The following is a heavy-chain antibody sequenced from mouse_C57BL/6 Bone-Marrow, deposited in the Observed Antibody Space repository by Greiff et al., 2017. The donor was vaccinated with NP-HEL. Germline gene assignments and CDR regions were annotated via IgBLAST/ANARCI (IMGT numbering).Heavy chain of an antibody. CDR1: GIDFSRYW. CDR3: ARPGTTVVAKDYAMDY. V-gene: IGHV4-1*01. CDR2: INPDSSTI. Sequence: EVKLMESGGGLVQPGGSLKLSCAASGIDFSRYWMSWVRRAPGTGLEWIGEINPDSSTINYAPSLKDKFIISRDNAKNTLYLRMSKVRSEDTSLYYCARPGTTVVAKDYAMDYWGQGTSVTVSS. D-gene: IGHD1-1*01. J-gene: IGHJ4*01.